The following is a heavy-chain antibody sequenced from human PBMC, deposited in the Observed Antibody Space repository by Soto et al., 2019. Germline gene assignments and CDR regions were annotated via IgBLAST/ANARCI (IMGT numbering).Heavy chain of an antibody. CDR3: AKDKGYCSSTSCYTIGV. J-gene: IGHJ6*02. V-gene: IGHV3-30*18. CDR2: ISYDGSNK. Sequence: GGSLRLSCAASGFTFSSYGMHWVRQAPGKGLEWVAVISYDGSNKYYADSVKGRFTISRDNSKNTLYLQMNSRRAEDTAVYYCAKDKGYCSSTSCYTIGVWGQGTTVTSP. CDR1: GFTFSSYG. D-gene: IGHD2-2*02.